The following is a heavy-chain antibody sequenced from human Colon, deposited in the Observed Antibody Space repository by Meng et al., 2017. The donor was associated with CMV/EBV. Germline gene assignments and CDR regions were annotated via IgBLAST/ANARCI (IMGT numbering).Heavy chain of an antibody. J-gene: IGHJ4*02. CDR3: ARGLYGSGRHQIDY. CDR1: GGSFSGYY. D-gene: IGHD3-10*01. V-gene: IGHV4-34*01. CDR2: INHSGST. Sequence: VQPQQWGAGLLKPSETLSLTCAVYGGSFSGYYWSWIRQPPGKGLEWIGEINHSGSTNYNPSLKSRVTISVDTSKNQFSLKLSSVTAADTAVYYCARGLYGSGRHQIDYWGQGTLVTVSS.